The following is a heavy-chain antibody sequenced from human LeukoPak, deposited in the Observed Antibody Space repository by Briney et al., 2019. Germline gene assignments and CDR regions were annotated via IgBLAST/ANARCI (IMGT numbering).Heavy chain of an antibody. V-gene: IGHV4-59*08. CDR2: IYYSGST. D-gene: IGHD3-10*01. Sequence: SETLSLTCTVSGGSISSYYWSWIRQPPGKGLEWIGYIYYSGSTNYNPSLKSRVTISVDTSKNQFSLKLSSVTAADTAVYYCASSYYYGSGRTYDYWGQGTLVTVSS. J-gene: IGHJ4*02. CDR3: ASSYYYGSGRTYDY. CDR1: GGSISSYY.